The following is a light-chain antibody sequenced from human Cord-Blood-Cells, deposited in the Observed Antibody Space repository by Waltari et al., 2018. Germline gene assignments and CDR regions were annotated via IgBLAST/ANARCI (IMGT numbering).Light chain of an antibody. V-gene: IGKV1-5*01. Sequence: DIQMPHSPLTLSASVGDRVTITCRASQSISIWLAWYQQKPGKAPKLLIYDASSLESGVPSRFSGSGSGTEFTLTISSLQPDDFATYYCQQYNSYSLTFGQGTKVEIK. CDR2: DAS. CDR1: QSISIW. CDR3: QQYNSYSLT. J-gene: IGKJ1*01.